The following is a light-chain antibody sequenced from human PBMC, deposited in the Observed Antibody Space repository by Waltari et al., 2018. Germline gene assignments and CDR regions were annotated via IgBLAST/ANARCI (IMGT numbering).Light chain of an antibody. J-gene: IGLJ2*01. CDR3: QVWDSNSDHWV. V-gene: IGLV3-21*02. CDR1: KIGRTR. Sequence: SYVLTQPPSMSVAPGPKARSTCGGNKIGRTRVHGYQRKPGQAPVLVVYDDSDRPSEIPERFSGSKSGNTATLTISRVEGGDEADYHCQVWDSNSDHWVFGGGTKVTVL. CDR2: DDS.